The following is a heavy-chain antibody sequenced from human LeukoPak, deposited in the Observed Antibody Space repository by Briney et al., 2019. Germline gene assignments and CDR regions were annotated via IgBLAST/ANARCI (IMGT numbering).Heavy chain of an antibody. V-gene: IGHV3-30-3*01. J-gene: IGHJ1*01. D-gene: IGHD3-22*01. CDR2: ISYDGSNK. CDR1: GFTFSSYA. Sequence: GRSLRLSCAASGFTFSSYAMHWVRQAPGKRLEWVAVISYDGSNKYYADSVKGRFTISRDNSKNTLYLQMNSLRAEDTAVYYCTRDYYYERWARPDFQHWGQGTLVTVSS. CDR3: TRDYYYERWARPDFQH.